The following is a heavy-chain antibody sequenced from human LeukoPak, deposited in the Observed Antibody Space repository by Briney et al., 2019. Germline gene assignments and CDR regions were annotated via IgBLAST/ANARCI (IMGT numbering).Heavy chain of an antibody. Sequence: PGGSLRLSCAASGFTFSSYSMNWVRRAPGKGLEWVSSISYSSYIYYADSVKGRFTISRDNAKNSLYLQMNSLRAEDTAVYYCARGYSSFHFDYWGQGTLVTVSS. V-gene: IGHV3-21*01. D-gene: IGHD6-6*01. CDR1: GFTFSSYS. CDR3: ARGYSSFHFDY. CDR2: ISYSSYI. J-gene: IGHJ4*02.